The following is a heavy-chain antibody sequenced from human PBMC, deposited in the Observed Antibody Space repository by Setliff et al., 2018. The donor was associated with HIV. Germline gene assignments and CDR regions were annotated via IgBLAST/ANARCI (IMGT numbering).Heavy chain of an antibody. D-gene: IGHD6-19*01. V-gene: IGHV1-8*01. CDR3: ARSRSGWSSPFDY. CDR1: GYSFTDND. CDR2: MDPKSGHT. J-gene: IGHJ4*02. Sequence: ASVKVSCKASGYSFTDNDINWVRQATGQGLEWMGWMDPKSGHTVYAEKFQGRVTITRDTSASTAYMELSSLRSEDTAVYYCARSRSGWSSPFDYWGQGTLVTVSS.